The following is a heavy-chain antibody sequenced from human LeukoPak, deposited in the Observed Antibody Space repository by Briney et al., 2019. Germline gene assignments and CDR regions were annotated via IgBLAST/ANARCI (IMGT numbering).Heavy chain of an antibody. Sequence: PGGSLRLSCAASGFTFSSYSMNWVRQAPGKGLEWVSYISSSSSTIYYADSVKGRFTISRDSAKNSLYLQMNSLRDEDTAVYYCARDGMVRGVIIWDAFDIWSQGTMVTVSS. CDR1: GFTFSSYS. V-gene: IGHV3-48*02. CDR2: ISSSSSTI. CDR3: ARDGMVRGVIIWDAFDI. J-gene: IGHJ3*02. D-gene: IGHD3-10*01.